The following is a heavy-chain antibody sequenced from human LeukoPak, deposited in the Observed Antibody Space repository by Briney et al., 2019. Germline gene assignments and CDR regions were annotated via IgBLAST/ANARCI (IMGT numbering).Heavy chain of an antibody. CDR2: IYYSGST. CDR3: ARARRSGGACYRTFDY. CDR1: GDSISSGGYY. V-gene: IGHV4-31*03. J-gene: IGHJ4*02. Sequence: SETLSLTCTVSGDSISSGGYYWSWIRQHPGKGLEWIGYIYYSGSTYYNPSLKSRVTISVDTSKNQFSVKLSAVTAEDTAVYYCARARRSGGACYRTFDYWGQGTLVPVSS. D-gene: IGHD2-21*02.